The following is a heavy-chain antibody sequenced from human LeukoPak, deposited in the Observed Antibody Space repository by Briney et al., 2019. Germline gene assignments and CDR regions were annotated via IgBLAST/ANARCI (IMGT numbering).Heavy chain of an antibody. V-gene: IGHV4-38-2*02. CDR2: IYHSGST. D-gene: IGHD3-22*01. J-gene: IGHJ4*02. Sequence: KPSETLSLTCTVSGYSISSGYYWGWIRQPPGKGLEWIGSIYHSGSTYYNPSLKSRVTISVDTSKNQFSLKLSSVTAADTAVYYCARRRHSSGYWIWGQGTLVTVSS. CDR1: GYSISSGYY. CDR3: ARRRHSSGYWI.